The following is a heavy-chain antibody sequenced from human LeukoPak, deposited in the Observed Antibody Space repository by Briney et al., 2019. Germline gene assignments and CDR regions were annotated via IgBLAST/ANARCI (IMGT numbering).Heavy chain of an antibody. J-gene: IGHJ6*03. D-gene: IGHD2-2*01. Sequence: PSETLSLTCTVSGGSISSYYWSWIRQPPGKGLEWIGSVYHSGSTYHNPSLKSRVTISVDTSKNQFSLNLGSLTAADTAVYYCATAGACTSVSCYYHGYYYMDVWGKGTTVTVSS. CDR3: ATAGACTSVSCYYHGYYYMDV. CDR1: GGSISSYY. V-gene: IGHV4-59*12. CDR2: VYHSGST.